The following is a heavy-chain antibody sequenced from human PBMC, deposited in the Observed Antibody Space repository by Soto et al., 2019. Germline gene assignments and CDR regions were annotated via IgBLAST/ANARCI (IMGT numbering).Heavy chain of an antibody. V-gene: IGHV3-11*01. D-gene: IGHD1-20*01. CDR1: GFIFSDYY. Sequence: VQLVESGGGLVKPGGSLRLSCAASGFIFSDYYMTWIRQAPGKGLEWISDISSGGGTSYFADSVRGRFTISRDNANNSLYLQMNNLRAEDIAIYYCARRLTGRTTGDWFDPWGQGTLVTVSS. CDR3: ARRLTGRTTGDWFDP. CDR2: ISSGGGTS. J-gene: IGHJ5*02.